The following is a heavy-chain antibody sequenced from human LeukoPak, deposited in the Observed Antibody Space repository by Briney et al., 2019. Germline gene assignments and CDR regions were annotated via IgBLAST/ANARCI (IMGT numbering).Heavy chain of an antibody. V-gene: IGHV3-7*05. Sequence: GGSLRLSCAASGFTFSSYWMSWVRQAPGKGLEWVANIKQDGSEKYYVDSVKGRFTISRDNAKNSLYLQMNSLRAEDTAVYYGARDFYGPYYYYGMDVWGQGTTVTVSS. CDR2: IKQDGSEK. D-gene: IGHD2/OR15-2a*01. CDR3: ARDFYGPYYYYGMDV. J-gene: IGHJ6*02. CDR1: GFTFSSYW.